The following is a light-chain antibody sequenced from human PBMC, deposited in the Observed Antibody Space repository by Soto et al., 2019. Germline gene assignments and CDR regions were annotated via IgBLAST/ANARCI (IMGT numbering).Light chain of an antibody. J-gene: IGKJ1*01. CDR3: QQYNSYST. Sequence: DIPMTQSPSTLSASVGDRVTITCRASQSISSWLAWYQKKQGKAPKLLIYDASSLESGVPSRFSGSGSGTEFTLTISSLQPDDFATYYCQQYNSYSTFGQGTKVEIK. V-gene: IGKV1-5*01. CDR1: QSISSW. CDR2: DAS.